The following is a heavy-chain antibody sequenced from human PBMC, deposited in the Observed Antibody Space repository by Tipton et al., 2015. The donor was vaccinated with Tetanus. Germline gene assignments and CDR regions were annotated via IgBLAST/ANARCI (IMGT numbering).Heavy chain of an antibody. J-gene: IGHJ6*02. CDR2: ISAYNGNT. D-gene: IGHD3-10*02. CDR3: ARTLCSYYYYYGMDV. V-gene: IGHV1-18*01. CDR1: GYTFTSYG. Sequence: QSGPEVKKPGASVKVSCKASGYTFTSYGISWVRQAPGQGLEWMGWISAYNGNTNYAQKLRGRVTMTTDTSTSTAYMELRSLRSDDTAVYYCARTLCSYYYYYGMDVWGQGTTVTVSS.